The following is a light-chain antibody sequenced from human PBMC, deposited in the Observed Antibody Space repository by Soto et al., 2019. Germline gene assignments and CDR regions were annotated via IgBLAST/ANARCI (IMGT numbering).Light chain of an antibody. CDR2: VAS. V-gene: IGKV1-12*01. CDR3: QQSNSFTYT. CDR1: QDISSW. Sequence: DIQMTQSPSSVSASVGDTVTITCRASQDISSWLAWYQQKPGKAPKLLIFVASSLQGGVPSRFSGSGSGTDFTLTISSLQTEDFATYYCQQSNSFTYTFGQGTKLEIK. J-gene: IGKJ2*01.